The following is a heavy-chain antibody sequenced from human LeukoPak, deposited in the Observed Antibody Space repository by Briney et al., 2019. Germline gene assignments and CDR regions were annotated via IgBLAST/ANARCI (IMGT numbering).Heavy chain of an antibody. Sequence: ASVKVCCKASGYTFTSYGISWVRQAPGQGLEWMGWISAYNGNTNYAQKLQGRVTMTTDTSTSTDYMELRSLRSDDTAVYYCARDPAPWSIWGQGTMVTVSS. CDR3: ARDPAPWSI. V-gene: IGHV1-18*04. CDR2: ISAYNGNT. CDR1: GYTFTSYG. D-gene: IGHD2-8*01. J-gene: IGHJ3*02.